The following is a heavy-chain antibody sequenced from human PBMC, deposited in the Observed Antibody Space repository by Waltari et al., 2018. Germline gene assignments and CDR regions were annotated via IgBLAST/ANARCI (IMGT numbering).Heavy chain of an antibody. CDR3: ARDRGRGLYLDS. J-gene: IGHJ4*02. D-gene: IGHD2-15*01. V-gene: IGHV4-4*02. CDR1: GDSMSSDDL. CDR2: IRRSVRT. Sequence: QVPLQESGPGLVKPSGTLSLTCAVFGDSMSSDDLWNWVRPSPGKGLEWLGQIRRSVRTNYNPSIASRVSVSIDTSNNQFSLRVTAATAADTAVYYCARDRGRGLYLDSWGQGTLVTVSP.